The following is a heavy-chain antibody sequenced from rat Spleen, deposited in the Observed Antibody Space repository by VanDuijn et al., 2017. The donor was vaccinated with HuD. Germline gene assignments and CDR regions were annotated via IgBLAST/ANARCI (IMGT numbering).Heavy chain of an antibody. D-gene: IGHD1-2*01. CDR2: INYDGTST. CDR1: GFTFSNYG. J-gene: IGHJ3*01. V-gene: IGHV5-29*01. CDR3: ARLGIAAIGNWFGY. Sequence: EVQVVESGGGLVQPGRSLKLSCAASGFTFSNYGMAWVRQAPTKGLEWVATINYDGTSTHYRDSGKGRFTISRDNAKSTLYLQMDSLRSEDTATYYCARLGIAAIGNWFGYWGQGTLVTVSS.